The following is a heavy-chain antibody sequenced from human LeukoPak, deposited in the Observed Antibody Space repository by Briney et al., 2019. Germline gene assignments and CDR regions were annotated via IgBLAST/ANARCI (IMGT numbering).Heavy chain of an antibody. CDR2: LSYDGSNK. J-gene: IGHJ5*02. V-gene: IGHV3-30-3*01. Sequence: GRSLRLSCAASGFTFSSYSMHCVRQAPGKGLEWVALLSYDGSNKYYADSVKGRFTISRDNSKNTLYLQMSSLRQEDTGVYFCAKDSGIAANVGYSWLDPWGQGTLVTVSS. CDR3: AKDSGIAANVGYSWLDP. CDR1: GFTFSSYS. D-gene: IGHD6-13*01.